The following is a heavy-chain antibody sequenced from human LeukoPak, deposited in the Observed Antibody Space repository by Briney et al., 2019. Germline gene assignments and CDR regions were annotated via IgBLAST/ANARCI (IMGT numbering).Heavy chain of an antibody. J-gene: IGHJ6*02. V-gene: IGHV3-23*01. CDR1: GFTFSSYA. Sequence: PGGSLRLSCAASGFTFSSYAMSWVRQAPGKGLEWVSAISGSGGSTYYADSVKGRFTISRDNSKNTLYLQMNSLRAEDTVVYYCAKVRGRDGYYYYGMDVWGQGTTVTVSS. CDR3: AKVRGRDGYYYYGMDV. D-gene: IGHD3-10*01. CDR2: ISGSGGST.